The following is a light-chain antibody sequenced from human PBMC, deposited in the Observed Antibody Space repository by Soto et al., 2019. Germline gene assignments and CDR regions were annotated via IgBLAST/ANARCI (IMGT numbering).Light chain of an antibody. CDR1: QSVTSGY. V-gene: IGKV3-20*01. CDR3: HHYSSSPPAIT. CDR2: GAS. Sequence: EIVLTQSPGTLSLSPGERATLSCRASQSVTSGYLAWYQQQPNQAPRLLIYGASYRATDIPDRFSGGGSGTDFTLTISRLEPEDFAVYYCHHYSSSPPAITFGQGTRLEIK. J-gene: IGKJ5*01.